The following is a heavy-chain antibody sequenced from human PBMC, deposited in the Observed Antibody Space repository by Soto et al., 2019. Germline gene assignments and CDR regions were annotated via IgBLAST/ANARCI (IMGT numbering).Heavy chain of an antibody. CDR3: ARGHYDYVWGSYRANWFDP. V-gene: IGHV4-59*01. D-gene: IGHD3-16*02. CDR2: IYYSGST. Sequence: SETLSLTCTVSGGSISSYYWSWIRQPPGKGLEWIGYIYYSGSTNYNPSLKSRVTISVDTSKNQFSLKLSSVTAADTAVYYCARGHYDYVWGSYRANWFDPWGQGTLVTVSS. J-gene: IGHJ5*02. CDR1: GGSISSYY.